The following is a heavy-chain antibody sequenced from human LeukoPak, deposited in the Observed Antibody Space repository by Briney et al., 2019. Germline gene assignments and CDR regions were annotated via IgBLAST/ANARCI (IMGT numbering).Heavy chain of an antibody. D-gene: IGHD3-9*01. CDR1: GGSISSYY. CDR2: IYYSGST. Sequence: SETLSLTCTVSGGSISSYYWSWIRQPPGRGLEWIGYIYYSGSTNYNPSLKSRVTISVDTSKNQFSLKLSSVTAADTAVYYCARHAPSYYDILPIYFDYWGQGTLVTVSS. V-gene: IGHV4-59*08. CDR3: ARHAPSYYDILPIYFDY. J-gene: IGHJ4*02.